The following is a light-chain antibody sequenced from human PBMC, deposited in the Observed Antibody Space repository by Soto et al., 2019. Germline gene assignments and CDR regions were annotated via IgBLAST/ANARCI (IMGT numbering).Light chain of an antibody. CDR3: QRYNSAPQT. J-gene: IGKJ1*01. CDR1: QGIGTF. CDR2: AAS. Sequence: GDRVTITCRATQGIGTFLAWYQQKPGQVPKLLIYAASTLQSGVPSRFSGSGSGTDFTLTISSLQPEDVATYYCQRYNSAPQTFGQGIKVEMK. V-gene: IGKV1-27*01.